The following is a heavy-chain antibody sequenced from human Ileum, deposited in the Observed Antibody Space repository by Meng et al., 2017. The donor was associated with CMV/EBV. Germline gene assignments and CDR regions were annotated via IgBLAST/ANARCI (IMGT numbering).Heavy chain of an antibody. CDR1: ADSFTSYQ. CDR2: INYRGSI. V-gene: IGHV4-34*01. CDR3: VSGYWVADF. Sequence: GQLQQCGTEVLKPSETLSLTHTVSADSFTSYQCTWIRQPPGKGPEWIWEINYRGSIHYNPSLESRVTISLDMSTNQLSLKLKSVTAAATAFYYCVSGYWVADFWGQGTLVTVSS. J-gene: IGHJ4*02. D-gene: IGHD2-8*02.